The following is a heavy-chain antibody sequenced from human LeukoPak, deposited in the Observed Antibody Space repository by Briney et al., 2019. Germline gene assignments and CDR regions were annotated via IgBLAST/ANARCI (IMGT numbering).Heavy chain of an antibody. CDR3: ARGGWGDLTMIVVGAFDI. Sequence: EASVKVSCKAPGGTFSSYAISWVRQAPGQGLEWMGGIIPIFGTANYAQKFQGRVTITADESTSTAYMELSSLRSEDTAVYYCARGGWGDLTMIVVGAFDIWGQGTMVTVSS. CDR1: GGTFSSYA. J-gene: IGHJ3*02. V-gene: IGHV1-69*13. D-gene: IGHD3-22*01. CDR2: IIPIFGTA.